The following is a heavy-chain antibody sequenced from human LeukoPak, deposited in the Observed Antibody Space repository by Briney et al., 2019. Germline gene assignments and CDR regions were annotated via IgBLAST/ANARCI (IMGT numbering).Heavy chain of an antibody. J-gene: IGHJ6*03. CDR3: ARPVGYYYYYMDV. D-gene: IGHD1-26*01. V-gene: IGHV3-48*03. CDR1: GFTFSSYE. CDR2: ISSSGSTI. Sequence: PGGSLRLSCAASGFTFSSYEMNWVRQAPGKGLEWVSYISSSGSTIYYADSVKGRFTICRDNAKNSLYLQMNSLRAEDTAVYYCARPVGYYYYYMDVWGKGTTVTVSS.